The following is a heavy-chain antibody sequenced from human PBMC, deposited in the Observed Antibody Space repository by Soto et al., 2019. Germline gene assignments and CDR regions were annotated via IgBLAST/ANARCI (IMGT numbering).Heavy chain of an antibody. V-gene: IGHV3-23*01. CDR1: GFTFSSYA. CDR3: AKSPPGIAAAGTWYFDY. D-gene: IGHD6-13*01. Sequence: EVPLLESGGGLVQPGGSLRLSCAASGFTFSSYAMSWVRQAPGKGLEWVSAISGSGGSTYYADSVKGRFTISRDNSKNTLYLQMNSLRAEDTAVYYCAKSPPGIAAAGTWYFDYWGQGTLVTVSS. CDR2: ISGSGGST. J-gene: IGHJ4*02.